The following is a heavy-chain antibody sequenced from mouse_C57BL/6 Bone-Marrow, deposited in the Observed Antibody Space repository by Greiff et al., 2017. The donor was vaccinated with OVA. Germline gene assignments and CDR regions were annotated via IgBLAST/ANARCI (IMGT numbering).Heavy chain of an antibody. J-gene: IGHJ4*01. CDR1: GYTFTSYW. CDR3: ASDEDYYAMDY. Sequence: QLQQPGAELVKPGASVKLSCKASGYTFTSYWMHWVKQRPGQGLEWVGMIHPNSGSTNYNEKFKSKATLTVDKSSSTAYMQLSSLTSEDSAVYYCASDEDYYAMDYWGQGTSVTVSS. V-gene: IGHV1-64*01. CDR2: IHPNSGST. D-gene: IGHD2-3*01.